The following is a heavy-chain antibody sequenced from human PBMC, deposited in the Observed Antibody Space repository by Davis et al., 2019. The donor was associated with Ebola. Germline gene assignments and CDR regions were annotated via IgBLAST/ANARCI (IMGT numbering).Heavy chain of an antibody. J-gene: IGHJ4*02. D-gene: IGHD6-19*01. CDR2: IRNKANSYTT. CDR3: ANPSSGWYYLDY. CDR1: GFTFSEHY. Sequence: GESLKISCAASGFTFSEHYMDWVRQAPAQGLEWVGRIRNKANSYTTEYAASVKGRFTISRDESKNSLYLQMNSLKTEDTAVYYCANPSSGWYYLDYWGQGTLVTVSS. V-gene: IGHV3-72*01.